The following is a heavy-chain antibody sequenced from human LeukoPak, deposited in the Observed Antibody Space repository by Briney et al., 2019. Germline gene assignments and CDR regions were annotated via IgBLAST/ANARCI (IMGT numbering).Heavy chain of an antibody. CDR3: ARDAYRLFWSGYYADAFDV. V-gene: IGHV3-21*01. Sequence: GGSLRLSCAASGFSVSSSYINWVRQAPGKGLEWVSSISSSSSYIYYADSVKGRFTISRDNAKNSLYLQMNSLRAEDTAVYYCARDAYRLFWSGYYADAFDVWGQGTMVTVSS. CDR2: ISSSSSYI. D-gene: IGHD3-3*01. J-gene: IGHJ3*01. CDR1: GFSVSSSY.